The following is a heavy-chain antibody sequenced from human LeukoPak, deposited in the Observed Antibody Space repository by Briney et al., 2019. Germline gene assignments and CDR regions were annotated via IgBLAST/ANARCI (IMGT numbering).Heavy chain of an antibody. CDR3: ARELHSGIYYFDY. J-gene: IGHJ4*02. D-gene: IGHD1-26*01. CDR2: IYHSGST. Sequence: SETLSLTCTVSGYSISSGYYWGWIRQPPGKGLEWIGSIYHSGSTYYNPSLKSRVTTSVDTSKNRFSLKLTSVTAADTAVYYCARELHSGIYYFDYWGQGTLVTVSS. V-gene: IGHV4-38-2*02. CDR1: GYSISSGYY.